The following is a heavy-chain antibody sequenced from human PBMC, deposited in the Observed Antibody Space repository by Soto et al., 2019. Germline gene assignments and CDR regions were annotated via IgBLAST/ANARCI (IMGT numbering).Heavy chain of an antibody. CDR1: GGSISTGGYY. CDR2: IYYSGST. J-gene: IGHJ4*02. Sequence: QVQLQESGPGLVKPSQTLSLTCTVSGGSISTGGYYWTWIRQHPGKGLEWIGYIYYSGSTYYNPSLQSRITISVDTSKNHFSLKLRSVTASDTVVYYGARGLSVTLVDNWGQGTLVTVSS. CDR3: ARGLSVTLVDN. V-gene: IGHV4-31*03. D-gene: IGHD4-17*01.